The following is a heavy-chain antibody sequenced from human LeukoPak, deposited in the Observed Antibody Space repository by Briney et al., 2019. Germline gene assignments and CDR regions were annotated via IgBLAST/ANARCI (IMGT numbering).Heavy chain of an antibody. V-gene: IGHV3-21*01. J-gene: IGHJ4*02. CDR1: GFTFSSYS. Sequence: GGSLRLSCAASGFTFSSYSMNWVRQAPGKGLEWVSSISSSSSYIYYADSVKGRFTISRDNAKNSLYLQMNSLRAEDTAVYYCAREGYCSGGSYPYYFDYWGQGTLVTVSS. D-gene: IGHD2-15*01. CDR2: ISSSSSYI. CDR3: AREGYCSGGSYPYYFDY.